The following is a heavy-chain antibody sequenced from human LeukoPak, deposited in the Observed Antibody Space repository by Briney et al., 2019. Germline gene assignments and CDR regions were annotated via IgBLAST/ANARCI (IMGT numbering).Heavy chain of an antibody. V-gene: IGHV4-31*03. J-gene: IGHJ5*02. CDR2: TYYSGST. Sequence: SETLSLTCTVSGGSISSGGYYWSWLRQHPGKGLEWIGYTYYSGSTYYNPSLKSRVTISVDTSKNQFSLKLSSVTAADTAVYYCARDRALYDSSGYYSRWFDPWGQGTLVTVSS. CDR3: ARDRALYDSSGYYSRWFDP. CDR1: GGSISSGGYY. D-gene: IGHD3-22*01.